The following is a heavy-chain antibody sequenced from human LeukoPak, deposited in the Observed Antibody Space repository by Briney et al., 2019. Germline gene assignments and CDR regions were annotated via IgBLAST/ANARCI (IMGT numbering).Heavy chain of an antibody. D-gene: IGHD3-3*01. V-gene: IGHV2-5*01. Sequence: SGPTLVKPTQTLTLTCTFSGFSLSTSGVGVGWIRQPPGKALEWLALIYWNDDKRYSPSLKSRLTITKDTSKNQVVLTMTNMDPVDAPTYYCAHFCYYVFWSVYGEYDNWFAPGGQETLVTVP. CDR2: IYWNDDK. CDR1: GFSLSTSGVG. J-gene: IGHJ5*02. CDR3: AHFCYYVFWSVYGEYDNWFAP.